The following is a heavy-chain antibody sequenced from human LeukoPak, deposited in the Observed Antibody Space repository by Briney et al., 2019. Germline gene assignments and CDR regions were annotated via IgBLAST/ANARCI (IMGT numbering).Heavy chain of an antibody. Sequence: SETLSLTCAVYGGSFSTYSWSWIRQPPGKGLEWIGEINHSGITNYNPSLKSRVTISVDTSKNQFSLKLSSVTAADTAVYYCARLSSSGWSYWGQGTLVTVSS. CDR3: ARLSSSGWSY. J-gene: IGHJ4*02. CDR1: GGSFSTYS. D-gene: IGHD6-19*01. CDR2: INHSGIT. V-gene: IGHV4-34*01.